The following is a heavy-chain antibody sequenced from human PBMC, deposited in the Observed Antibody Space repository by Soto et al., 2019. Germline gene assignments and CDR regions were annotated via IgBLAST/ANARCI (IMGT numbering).Heavy chain of an antibody. Sequence: ASVKVSCKASGYTFTSYDINWVRQATGQGLEWMGWMNPNSGNTGYAQKFQGRVTMTRNTSISTAYMELSSLRSEDTAVYCCARINYDSSGYYYFDYWGQGTLVTVSS. CDR2: MNPNSGNT. CDR1: GYTFTSYD. D-gene: IGHD3-22*01. CDR3: ARINYDSSGYYYFDY. J-gene: IGHJ4*02. V-gene: IGHV1-8*01.